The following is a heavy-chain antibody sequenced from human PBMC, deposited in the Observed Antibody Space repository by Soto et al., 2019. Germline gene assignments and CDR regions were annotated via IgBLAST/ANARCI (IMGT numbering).Heavy chain of an antibody. Sequence: QLQLVQSGAEAKKPGASVKVSCKASGYTFPTSTISWVRQAPGQGLEWMGWIKAYSGNTNYAQKHQGRVTMTTDTPTNTAYMKLRSMATDATALYYCAIADYGDDDYWGQGTLVTVSS. CDR3: AIADYGDDDY. D-gene: IGHD4-17*01. CDR2: IKAYSGNT. J-gene: IGHJ4*02. V-gene: IGHV1-18*01. CDR1: GYTFPTST.